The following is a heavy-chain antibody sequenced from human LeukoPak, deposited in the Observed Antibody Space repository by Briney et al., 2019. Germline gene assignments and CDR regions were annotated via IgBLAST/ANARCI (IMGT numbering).Heavy chain of an antibody. CDR1: GCFISSGGYY. D-gene: IGHD4-11*01. Sequence: SETLSLTCTVPGCFISSGGYYWSWNRQHPGKGLEWIGYIYYSGDTHYNPSLKSRVIMSVDTSKNQFSLKVSSVTAADTAVYCCARGGYSNLDSWGQGVLVTVSS. J-gene: IGHJ4*02. V-gene: IGHV4-31*03. CDR3: ARGGYSNLDS. CDR2: IYYSGDT.